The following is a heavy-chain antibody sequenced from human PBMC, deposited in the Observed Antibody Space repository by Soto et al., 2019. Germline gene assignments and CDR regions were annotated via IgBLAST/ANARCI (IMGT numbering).Heavy chain of an antibody. Sequence: GASVKVSCKASGYTFTSYGISWVRQAPGQGLEWMGWISAYNGNTNYAQKLQGRVTMTTDTSTSTAYMELRSLRSDDTAVYYCARERAQYSYGQRSSDYWGQGTLVTVSS. CDR3: ARERAQYSYGQRSSDY. D-gene: IGHD5-18*01. CDR1: GYTFTSYG. V-gene: IGHV1-18*01. J-gene: IGHJ4*02. CDR2: ISAYNGNT.